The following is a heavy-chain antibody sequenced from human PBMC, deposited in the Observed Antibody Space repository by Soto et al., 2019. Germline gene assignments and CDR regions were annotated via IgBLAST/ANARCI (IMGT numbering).Heavy chain of an antibody. CDR2: LNVYSGTP. V-gene: IGHV1-18*01. CDR1: GYSFTDYG. D-gene: IGHD3-10*01. Sequence: QVHLVQSGSDVKTTGAAVKVSCKASGYSFTDYGVSWVRLAPGQGLVWMGWLNVYSGTPNYLPKFQGRVTMTADTSTTTLYLELRSLRSEATAVYYCARGRGGYSRSSGRTHNYLDSWGQGTLVTVSS. CDR3: ARGRGGYSRSSGRTHNYLDS. J-gene: IGHJ4*02.